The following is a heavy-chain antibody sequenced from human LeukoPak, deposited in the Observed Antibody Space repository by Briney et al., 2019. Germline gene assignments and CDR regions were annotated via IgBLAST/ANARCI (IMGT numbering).Heavy chain of an antibody. J-gene: IGHJ4*02. D-gene: IGHD3-22*01. V-gene: IGHV4-30-2*01. CDR1: GGSISSGGYS. Sequence: SQTLSLTCAVSGGSISSGGYSWSWIRQPPGKGLEWIGYIYHSGSTYYNPSLKSRVTISVDTSKNQFSLKLSSVTAADTAVYYCARNSGYPRVTDYWGQGTLVTVSS. CDR2: IYHSGST. CDR3: ARNSGYPRVTDY.